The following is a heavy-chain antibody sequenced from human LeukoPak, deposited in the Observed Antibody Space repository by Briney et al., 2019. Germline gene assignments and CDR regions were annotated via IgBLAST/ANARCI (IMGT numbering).Heavy chain of an antibody. J-gene: IGHJ4*02. Sequence: PSETLSLTCTVSGGSISSYYWSWIRQPPGKGLEWIGNIYYSGSTNYNPSLKSRVTISVDTSKTQFSLKLSSVTAADTAVYYCARIVYSSSNYYFDYWGQGTPVTVSS. CDR3: ARIVYSSSNYYFDY. V-gene: IGHV4-59*01. D-gene: IGHD6-13*01. CDR1: GGSISSYY. CDR2: IYYSGST.